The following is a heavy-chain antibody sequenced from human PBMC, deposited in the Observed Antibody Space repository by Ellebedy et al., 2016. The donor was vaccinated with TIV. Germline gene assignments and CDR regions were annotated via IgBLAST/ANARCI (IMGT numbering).Heavy chain of an antibody. CDR3: ARRGSYGDYAVQVNSWFDT. D-gene: IGHD4-17*01. CDR1: GFNFNSYW. Sequence: GGSLRLSCAASGFNFNSYWMGWVRQAPGKGLEWVANIYQDGSEKYYVDSAKGRFTISRDNANKSLFLQMNSLRVDDTAVYYCARRGSYGDYAVQVNSWFDTWGQGTLASVSS. CDR2: IYQDGSEK. J-gene: IGHJ5*02. V-gene: IGHV3-7*01.